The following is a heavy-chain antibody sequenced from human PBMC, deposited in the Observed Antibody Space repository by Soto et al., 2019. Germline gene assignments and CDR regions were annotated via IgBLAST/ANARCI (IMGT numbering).Heavy chain of an antibody. CDR3: ARGGPSNWFDP. CDR2: INHSGST. J-gene: IGHJ5*02. CDR1: GGSFSGYY. Sequence: PSETLSLTCAVYGGSFSGYYWSWIRQPPGKGLEWIGEINHSGSTNYNPSLKSRVTISVDTSKNQFSLKLSSVTAADTAVYYCARGGPSNWFDPWGQGTLVTVPQ. V-gene: IGHV4-34*01.